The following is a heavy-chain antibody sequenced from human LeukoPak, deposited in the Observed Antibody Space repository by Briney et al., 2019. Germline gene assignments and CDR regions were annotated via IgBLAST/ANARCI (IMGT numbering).Heavy chain of an antibody. CDR3: ARGGGIAAARVDY. V-gene: IGHV1-2*02. CDR2: INPNSGGT. D-gene: IGHD6-25*01. Sequence: ASVKVSCKPSEYIFTDDYMHWVRQTPGQGLEWMGWINPNSGGTRYPQKFQGRVTMTRDTAISTGYMELSGLRSDDTAVYYCARGGGIAAARVDYWGQGTLVTVSS. CDR1: EYIFTDDY. J-gene: IGHJ4*02.